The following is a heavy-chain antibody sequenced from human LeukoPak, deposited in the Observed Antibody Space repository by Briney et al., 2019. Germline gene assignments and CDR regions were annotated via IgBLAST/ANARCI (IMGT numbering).Heavy chain of an antibody. CDR1: GFTFSDFT. V-gene: IGHV3-48*01. D-gene: IGHD1/OR15-1a*01. CDR2: ISVTSNTI. J-gene: IGHJ2*01. Sequence: GGSLRLSCAAPGFTFSDFTMSWVRQAPGKGLEWLSYISVTSNTIYYADSVRGRFTISRDNADNSLFLQMKSLRVDDTAVYYCARLERNKNWYFDVWGRGTLITVFS. CDR3: ARLERNKNWYFDV.